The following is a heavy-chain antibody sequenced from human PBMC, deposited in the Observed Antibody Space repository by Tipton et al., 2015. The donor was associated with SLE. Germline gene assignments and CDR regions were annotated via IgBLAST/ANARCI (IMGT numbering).Heavy chain of an antibody. D-gene: IGHD4-11*01. CDR2: IYYSGST. Sequence: TLSLTCAVYGGSISSSSSYYRGWIRQPPGKGLEWIGTIYYSGSTYYNPSLKSRVTISLDTSKNQFSLRLSSVTEADTAVYYCARGPHDHSNVRSFDYWGQGTLVTVSS. CDR1: GGSISSSSSYY. CDR3: ARGPHDHSNVRSFDY. V-gene: IGHV4-39*01. J-gene: IGHJ4*02.